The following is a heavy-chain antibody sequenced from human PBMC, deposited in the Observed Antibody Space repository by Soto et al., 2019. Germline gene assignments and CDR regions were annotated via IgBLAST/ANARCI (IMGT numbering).Heavy chain of an antibody. D-gene: IGHD2-2*01. J-gene: IGHJ5*02. CDR2: IYPGDSDT. V-gene: IGHV5-51*01. CDR3: ARGYCTTTICDPWFDP. Sequence: GESLKISCTGVGYIFTSYWICCFLQMPVKGLEWMGIIYPGDSDTRYSPSFQGQVTISADKSITTAYLQWSSLKASDTAMYYCARGYCTTTICDPWFDPWGQGTLVTVSS. CDR1: GYIFTSYW.